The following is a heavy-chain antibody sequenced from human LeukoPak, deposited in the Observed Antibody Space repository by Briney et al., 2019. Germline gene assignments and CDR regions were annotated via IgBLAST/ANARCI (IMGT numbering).Heavy chain of an antibody. V-gene: IGHV1-69*04. Sequence: SVKVSCKASGGTFSSYAISWVRQAPGQGLEWMGRIIPIFGIANYAQKFQGRVTITADKSTSTAYMEPSSLRSEDTAVYYCARDASAGTPEYFQHWGQGTLVTVSS. CDR2: IIPIFGIA. J-gene: IGHJ1*01. CDR3: ARDASAGTPEYFQH. CDR1: GGTFSSYA. D-gene: IGHD6-19*01.